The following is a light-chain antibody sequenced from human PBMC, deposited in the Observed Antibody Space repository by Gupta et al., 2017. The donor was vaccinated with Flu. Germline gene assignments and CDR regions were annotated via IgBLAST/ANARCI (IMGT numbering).Light chain of an antibody. CDR1: QSVLYSSNNKNY. CDR2: WAS. J-gene: IGKJ4*01. V-gene: IGKV4-1*01. CDR3: QQYYSTPLT. Sequence: PGTSLYERPTINCKSSQSVLYSSNNKNYLAWYQQKPGQPPKLLIYWASTRESGVPDRFSGSGSGTDFTLTISSLQAEDVAVYYCQQYYSTPLTFGGGTKVEIK.